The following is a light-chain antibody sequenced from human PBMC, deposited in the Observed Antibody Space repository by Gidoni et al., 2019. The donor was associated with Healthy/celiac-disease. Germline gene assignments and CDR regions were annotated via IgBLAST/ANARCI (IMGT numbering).Light chain of an antibody. Sequence: SSELPQSLAVSVASGQTVRITCQGDSLRSYYASWYQQKPGQAPVRVIYGKNNRPSGIPDRFSGSSSGNTASLTITGAQAEDEADYYCNSWDSSGNFWVFGGGTKLTVL. CDR2: GKN. J-gene: IGLJ3*02. V-gene: IGLV3-19*02. CDR3: NSWDSSGNFWV. CDR1: SLRSYY.